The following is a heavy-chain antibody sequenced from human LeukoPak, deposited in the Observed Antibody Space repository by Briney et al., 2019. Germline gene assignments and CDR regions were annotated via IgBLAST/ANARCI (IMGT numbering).Heavy chain of an antibody. D-gene: IGHD3-3*01. CDR3: ARADFWSGYYVY. Sequence: PSETLSLTCTVSGGSISSHYWSWIRQPPGKGLEWIGYIYYSGSTNYNPSLKSRVTISVDTSKNQFSLKLSSVTAADTAVYYCARADFWSGYYVYWGQGTLVTVCS. CDR1: GGSISSHY. CDR2: IYYSGST. V-gene: IGHV4-59*11. J-gene: IGHJ4*02.